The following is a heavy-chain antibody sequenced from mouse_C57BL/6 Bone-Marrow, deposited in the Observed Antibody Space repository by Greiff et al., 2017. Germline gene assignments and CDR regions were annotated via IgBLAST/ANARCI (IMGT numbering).Heavy chain of an antibody. CDR1: GFTFSDYY. J-gene: IGHJ2*01. V-gene: IGHV5-12*01. CDR2: ISNGGGST. CDR3: ARQCGTGVFDY. Sequence: EVQGVESGGGLVQPGGSLKLSCAASGFTFSDYYMYWVRQTPEKRLEWVAYISNGGGSTYYPDTVKGRYTISRDNAKNTLYLQMSRLKSEDTAMYYCARQCGTGVFDYGGQGTTLTVSS. D-gene: IGHD4-1*01.